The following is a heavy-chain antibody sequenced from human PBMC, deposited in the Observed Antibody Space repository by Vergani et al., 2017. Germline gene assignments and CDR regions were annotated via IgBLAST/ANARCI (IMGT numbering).Heavy chain of an antibody. CDR1: GYTFTGYY. V-gene: IGHV1-2*02. Sequence: QVQLVQSGAEVKKPGASVKVSCKASGYTFTGYYMHWVRQAPGQGLEWMGWINPNSGGTNYAQKFQGRVTMTRDTSISTAYMELSRLRSDDTAVYYCASGYGSGSYYVFHXFDYWGQGTLVTVSS. D-gene: IGHD3-10*01. CDR2: INPNSGGT. J-gene: IGHJ4*02. CDR3: ASGYGSGSYYVFHXFDY.